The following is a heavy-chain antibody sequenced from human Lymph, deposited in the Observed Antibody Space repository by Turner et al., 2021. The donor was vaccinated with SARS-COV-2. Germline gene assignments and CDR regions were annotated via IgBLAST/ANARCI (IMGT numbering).Heavy chain of an antibody. Sequence: HVQLVESGGGVVQPGRSLRFSCAASGFTFSSYAMHWVRQAPGKGLEREELISYDGRNKYNEDSVKGRITISRDNSKNTLYLQMNSLRAEEKAIYYCARDYGGSLDLWGRGTLVTVSS. V-gene: IGHV3-30*04. CDR2: ISYDGRNK. J-gene: IGHJ2*01. CDR3: ARDYGGSLDL. CDR1: GFTFSSYA. D-gene: IGHD3-16*01.